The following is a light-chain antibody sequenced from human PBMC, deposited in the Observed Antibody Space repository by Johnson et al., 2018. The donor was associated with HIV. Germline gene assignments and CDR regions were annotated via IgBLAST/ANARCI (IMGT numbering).Light chain of an antibody. Sequence: QSVLTQPPSVSAAPGQKVTISCSGSSSNIGNNYVSWYQQLPGTAPKLLIYDNNKRPSGIPDRFSGSKSGTSATLGITGLQTGDEADYYCGTWDSSLCAGGDVFGTGTKVTVL. CDR3: GTWDSSLCAGGDV. J-gene: IGLJ1*01. CDR1: SSNIGNNY. V-gene: IGLV1-51*01. CDR2: DNN.